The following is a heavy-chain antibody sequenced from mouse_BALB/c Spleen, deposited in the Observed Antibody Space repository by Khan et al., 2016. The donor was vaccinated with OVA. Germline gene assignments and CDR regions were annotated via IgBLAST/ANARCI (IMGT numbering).Heavy chain of an antibody. CDR2: ISSLAYSI. CDR3: ARSGAMDY. V-gene: IGHV5-15*02. Sequence: EVQLQESGGGLVQPGGSRKLSCAASGFTFSDYGLAWVRQAPGKGPEWVAFISSLAYSIYYADTVKGRFTISRENAKNTLYLEMSSLRSEDTAMYYCARSGAMDYWGQGTSVTVSS. CDR1: GFTFSDYG. J-gene: IGHJ4*01.